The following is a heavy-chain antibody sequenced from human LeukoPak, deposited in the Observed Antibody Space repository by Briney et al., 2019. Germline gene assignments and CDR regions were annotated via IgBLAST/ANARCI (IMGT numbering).Heavy chain of an antibody. J-gene: IGHJ4*02. CDR2: IYHTGNT. CDR1: GGSISTGTYY. CDR3: ARDSISLASGSPVYYFDY. D-gene: IGHD6-25*01. Sequence: SQTLSLTCTVSGGSISTGTYYWSWVRQPPGKGLEWLGYIYHTGNTYYNPSLKSRVTISVDTSKNQFPLKLTSVTAADTAVYYCARDSISLASGSPVYYFDYWGQGTLVTVSS. V-gene: IGHV4-30-2*01.